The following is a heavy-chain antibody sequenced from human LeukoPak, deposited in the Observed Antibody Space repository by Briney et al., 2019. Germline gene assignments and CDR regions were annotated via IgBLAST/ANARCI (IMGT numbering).Heavy chain of an antibody. CDR2: ISFDGKKE. CDR3: ARASVATINYYYFYMDA. V-gene: IGHV3-30*04. CDR1: GFTLIKYA. Sequence: RPGGSLRLSCTASGFTLIKYAMHWVRQAPGKGLEWVAVISFDGKKEYYTESVKGRFIISRDNSKNTLFLQMNSLKVEDTAVYYCARASVATINYYYFYMDAWGKGTTVSVSS. J-gene: IGHJ6*03. D-gene: IGHD5-24*01.